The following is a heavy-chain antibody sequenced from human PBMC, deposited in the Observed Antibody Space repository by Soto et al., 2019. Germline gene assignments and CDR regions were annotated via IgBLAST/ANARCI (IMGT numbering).Heavy chain of an antibody. CDR2: ISGGGDTT. CDR1: GFTFNNYA. Sequence: EVQLLESGGGLVQPGGSLRLSCAASGFTFNNYAMTWVRQAPGKGLEWVSAISGGGDTTSYADSVKGRFTVSRDGSKNTPYLQTGSLRAEDTALYYCAKGRGGSGSPTARVDFWGQGTLVTVSS. D-gene: IGHD3-10*01. V-gene: IGHV3-23*01. J-gene: IGHJ4*02. CDR3: AKGRGGSGSPTARVDF.